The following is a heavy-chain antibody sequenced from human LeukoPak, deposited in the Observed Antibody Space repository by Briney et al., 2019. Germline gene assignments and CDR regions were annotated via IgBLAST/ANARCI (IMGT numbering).Heavy chain of an antibody. CDR2: INPNSGGT. CDR1: GYTFTGYY. Sequence: ASVKVSCKASGYTFTGYYMHWVRQAPGQGLEWMGWINPNSGGTNYAQKFQGRVTMTRDTSISTAYMELSRLRSDDTAVYYCARVWRYSGSYSDAFDIWGQGTMVTVSS. D-gene: IGHD1-26*01. CDR3: ARVWRYSGSYSDAFDI. V-gene: IGHV1-2*02. J-gene: IGHJ3*02.